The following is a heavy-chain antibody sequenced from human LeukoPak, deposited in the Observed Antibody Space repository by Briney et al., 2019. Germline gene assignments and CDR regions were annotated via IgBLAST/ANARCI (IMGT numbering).Heavy chain of an antibody. CDR1: GYTFTGYY. D-gene: IGHD2-2*01. Sequence: ASVKVSCKASGYTFTGYYMHWVRQAPGQGLEWMGWINPNSGGTNYAQKFQGRVTMTRDTSISTAYMELSRLRSDDTAVYYCARVAGDIVVVPAVQMDVWGKGTTVTVSS. CDR3: ARVAGDIVVVPAVQMDV. V-gene: IGHV1-2*02. J-gene: IGHJ6*04. CDR2: INPNSGGT.